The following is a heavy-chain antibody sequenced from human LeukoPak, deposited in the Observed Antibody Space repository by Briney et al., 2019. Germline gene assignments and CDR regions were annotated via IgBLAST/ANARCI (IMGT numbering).Heavy chain of an antibody. CDR1: GGSFSGYY. V-gene: IGHV4-34*01. D-gene: IGHD4-17*01. CDR3: ARGGDYYDY. J-gene: IGHJ4*02. CDR2: INHSGST. Sequence: SETLSLTCAVYGGSFSGYYWSWIRQPPGKGLEWIGEINHSGSTNYNPSLKSRVTISVDTSKNQFSLKLSPVTAAETAVYYCARGGDYYDYWGQGTLVTVSS.